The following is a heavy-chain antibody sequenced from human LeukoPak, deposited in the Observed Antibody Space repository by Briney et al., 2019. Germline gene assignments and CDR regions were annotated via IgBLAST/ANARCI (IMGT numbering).Heavy chain of an antibody. CDR1: GFTFSSYA. V-gene: IGHV3-30*01. J-gene: IGHJ6*02. Sequence: GGSLRLSCAASGFTFSSYAMHWVRQAPGKGLEWVAVISYDGSNKYYADSVKGRFTISRDNSKNTLYLQMNSLRAEDTAVYYCARDIVEYYYHGMDVWGQGTTVTVSS. CDR2: ISYDGSNK. CDR3: ARDIVEYYYHGMDV. D-gene: IGHD3-16*02.